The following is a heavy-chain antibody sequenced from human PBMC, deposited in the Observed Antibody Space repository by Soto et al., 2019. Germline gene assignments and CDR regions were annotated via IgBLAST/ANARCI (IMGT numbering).Heavy chain of an antibody. J-gene: IGHJ4*02. D-gene: IGHD5-18*01. CDR1: GFTFGNYW. CDR2: IKPDGGEQ. CDR3: ARGHSNSCDY. V-gene: IGHV3-7*04. Sequence: EVKLVESGGGLVQPGGSLRLSCEASGFTFGNYWMNWVRQTPGKGLEWVANIKPDGGEQYYVDSVKGRFTISRDNAKDSLYLQMSSLRGDDTAVYYCARGHSNSCDYWGQGTLVIVSS.